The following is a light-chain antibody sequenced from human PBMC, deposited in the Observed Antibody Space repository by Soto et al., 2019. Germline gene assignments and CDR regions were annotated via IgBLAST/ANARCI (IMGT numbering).Light chain of an antibody. Sequence: IVLTQSRATLSLSPGERATLSCRASRSFASSYLAWYQHKPGQAPRLLIYAASSRATGIPDRFIGSGSGTDFTLTISRLEPDDSAVYYCHHYDSSPPYTFGQGTRLEIK. CDR1: RSFASSY. CDR2: AAS. CDR3: HHYDSSPPYT. V-gene: IGKV3-20*01. J-gene: IGKJ5*01.